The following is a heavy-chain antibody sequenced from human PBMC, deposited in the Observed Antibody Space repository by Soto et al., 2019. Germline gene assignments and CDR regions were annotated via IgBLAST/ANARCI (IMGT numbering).Heavy chain of an antibody. CDR1: GFSLSTSGVG. CDR2: IYWDASK. D-gene: IGHD3-9*01. V-gene: IGHV2-5*02. J-gene: IGHJ4*02. Sequence: QITLKESGPTLVRPTQTLTLTCAFSGFSLSTSGVGVGWIRQPPGKALEWLAVIYWDASKHYSPSPRSRLTITKETSKNQLVLTMTNMDPMDTGTYYCAHKGPEDWPLDYWGQGTLVTVSS. CDR3: AHKGPEDWPLDY.